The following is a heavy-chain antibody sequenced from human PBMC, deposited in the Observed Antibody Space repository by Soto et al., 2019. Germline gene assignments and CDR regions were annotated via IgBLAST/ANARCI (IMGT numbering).Heavy chain of an antibody. V-gene: IGHV1-3*01. CDR3: ARDPGYSYGYN. CDR2: INAGNGNT. D-gene: IGHD5-18*01. Sequence: ASVKVSCKASGYTFTSYAVHWVRQAPGQRLEWMGWINAGNGNTKYSQKFQGRVTITRDTSASTAYMELSSLRSEDTAVYYCARDPGYSYGYNWGQGTLVTVSS. CDR1: GYTFTSYA. J-gene: IGHJ4*02.